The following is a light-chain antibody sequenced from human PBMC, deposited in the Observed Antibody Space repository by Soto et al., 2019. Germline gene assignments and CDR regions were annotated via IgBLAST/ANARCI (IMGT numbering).Light chain of an antibody. CDR2: ENN. Sequence: QSVLTQPPSVSAAPGQKVTISCSGSSSNIGRNYVSWYQQLPGTAPKLLIYENNKRPSGIPDRVSASTSGTSATLGITGLQTGDEADYYCGAWDSSLSAGIFGGGTKVTVL. CDR3: GAWDSSLSAGI. J-gene: IGLJ2*01. V-gene: IGLV1-51*02. CDR1: SSNIGRNY.